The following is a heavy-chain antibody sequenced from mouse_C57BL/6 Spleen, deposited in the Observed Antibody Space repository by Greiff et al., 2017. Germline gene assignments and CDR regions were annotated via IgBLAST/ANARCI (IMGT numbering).Heavy chain of an antibody. D-gene: IGHD1-1*01. CDR3: ARGGVVARYGDIDV. Sequence: MPGQGLEWIGEIAPSDSYTNYNQKFKGKSTLTVDKSSSTAYMQLSSLTSEDSAVYYCARGGVVARYGDIDVWGTGTTVTVSS. V-gene: IGHV1-69*01. CDR2: IAPSDSYT. J-gene: IGHJ1*03.